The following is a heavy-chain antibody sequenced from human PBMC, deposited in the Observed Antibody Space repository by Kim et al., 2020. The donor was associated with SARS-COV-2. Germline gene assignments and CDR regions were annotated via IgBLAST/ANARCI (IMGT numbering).Heavy chain of an antibody. CDR3: ARHRGGYDFWSGYYEPFDY. J-gene: IGHJ4*02. CDR1: GGSISSYY. CDR2: IYYSGST. D-gene: IGHD3-3*01. V-gene: IGHV4-59*01. Sequence: SETLSLTCTVSGGSISSYYWSWIRQPPGKGLEWIGYIYYSGSTNYNPSLKSRVTISVDTSKNQFSLKLSSVTAADTAVYYCARHRGGYDFWSGYYEPFDYWGQGTLVTVSS.